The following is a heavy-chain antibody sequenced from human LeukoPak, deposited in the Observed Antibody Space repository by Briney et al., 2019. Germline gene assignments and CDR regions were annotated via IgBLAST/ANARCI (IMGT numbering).Heavy chain of an antibody. Sequence: PSETLSLTCNVSGRSISSYYWSWFRHPPGGGLEWIGCIYYSGRTNYNSSLKSRVTISVDTSKNQFSLNLSSVTAADTAVYYCARQGDSYGLIGYWGQGTLVTVSS. V-gene: IGHV4-59*08. CDR2: IYYSGRT. J-gene: IGHJ4*02. CDR1: GRSISSYY. CDR3: ARQGDSYGLIGY. D-gene: IGHD5-18*01.